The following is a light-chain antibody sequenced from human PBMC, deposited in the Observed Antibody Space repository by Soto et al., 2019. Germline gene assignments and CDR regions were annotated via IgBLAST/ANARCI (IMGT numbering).Light chain of an antibody. CDR1: NSDVGGYNF. J-gene: IGLJ1*01. CDR2: EVT. Sequence: QSVLTQPASVSGSPGQSIAISCTGTNSDVGGYNFVSWYQQHPGESPKLIILEVTYRSSGVFDCFSGSKSGNTASLTISGLQADDEADYYSSSHTAYNTRVFGSGTKVTVL. CDR3: SSHTAYNTRV. V-gene: IGLV2-14*01.